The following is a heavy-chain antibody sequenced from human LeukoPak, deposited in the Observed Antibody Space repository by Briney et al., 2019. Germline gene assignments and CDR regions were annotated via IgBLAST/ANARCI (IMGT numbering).Heavy chain of an antibody. CDR2: INQDGSEK. Sequence: RPGGPLRLSCAASGFTFSDYYMSWIRQAPGKGLEWVANINQDGSEKYYVDSVKGRFIISRDNAKNSLYLQMNSLRAEDTAVYYCARDRRYTYGFDYFDYWGQGTLVTVSS. J-gene: IGHJ4*02. CDR3: ARDRRYTYGFDYFDY. V-gene: IGHV3-7*01. CDR1: GFTFSDYY. D-gene: IGHD5-18*01.